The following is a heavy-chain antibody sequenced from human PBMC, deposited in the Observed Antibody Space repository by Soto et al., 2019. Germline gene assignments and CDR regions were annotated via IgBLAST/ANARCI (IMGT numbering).Heavy chain of an antibody. CDR3: ARDLTSGDY. Sequence: QVQLVQSGAEVKNPGASVKLSCKASGYIFTNYYIHWMRQAPGQGLEWMAIINPSGGSTNYAQKFKGRVTLARDMFANTVHMVLSSRRSEDTAIYYCARDLTSGDYWGQGTLVTVSS. J-gene: IGHJ4*02. D-gene: IGHD7-27*01. CDR1: GYIFTNYY. CDR2: INPSGGST. V-gene: IGHV1-46*01.